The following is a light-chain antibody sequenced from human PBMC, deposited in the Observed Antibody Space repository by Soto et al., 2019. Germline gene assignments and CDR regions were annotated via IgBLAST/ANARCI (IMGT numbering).Light chain of an antibody. CDR2: GAS. CDR1: QSIGDT. J-gene: IGKJ1*01. CDR3: QQYDNWPWT. Sequence: EIVMTHSPATRHPSPGRKVNLFFXASQSIGDTLAWYQQKPGQAPRLLIYGASSRVTGFPARFSGSGSGTDFTLTISSLQSDDFAVYYCQQYDNWPWTFGQGTKVDNK. V-gene: IGKV3-15*01.